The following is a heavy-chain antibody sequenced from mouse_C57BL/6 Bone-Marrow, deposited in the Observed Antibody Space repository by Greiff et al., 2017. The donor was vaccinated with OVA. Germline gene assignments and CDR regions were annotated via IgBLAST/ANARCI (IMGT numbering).Heavy chain of an antibody. CDR3: ATPYYGKGAMDY. Sequence: QVQLQQSGAELARPGASVKMSCKASGYTFTSYTMHWVKQRPGQGLEWIGYINPSRGYTKYNQKFKDKATLTADNSSSTAYMQLSSQTSEDSAVYDCATPYYGKGAMDYGGQGTSVAVSS. CDR2: INPSRGYT. D-gene: IGHD2-1*01. V-gene: IGHV1-4*01. CDR1: GYTFTSYT. J-gene: IGHJ4*01.